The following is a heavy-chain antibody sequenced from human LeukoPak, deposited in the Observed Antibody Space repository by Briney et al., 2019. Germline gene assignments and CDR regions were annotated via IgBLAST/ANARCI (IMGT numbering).Heavy chain of an antibody. Sequence: HGESLKISCKGSGYSFTSYWINWVRQMPGKGLEWMGMVCPSDSNTRYSPSFQGQVTISADNSINTAYLHWSSLQASDTAMCYCARIEAFCGGDCPLLYKYWGQGTLVTVSS. V-gene: IGHV5-51*01. J-gene: IGHJ4*02. D-gene: IGHD2-21*02. CDR1: GYSFTSYW. CDR2: VCPSDSNT. CDR3: ARIEAFCGGDCPLLYKY.